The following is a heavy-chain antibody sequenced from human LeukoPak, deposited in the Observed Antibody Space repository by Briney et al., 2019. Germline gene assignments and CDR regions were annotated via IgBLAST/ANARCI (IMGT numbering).Heavy chain of an antibody. CDR3: ARGRVWFGESPYDWFDP. V-gene: IGHV1-69*13. D-gene: IGHD3-10*01. CDR2: IIPIFGTA. Sequence: GASVKVSCKASGGTFSSYAISWVRQAPGQGLEWMGGIIPIFGTANYAQKFQGRVTITADESTSTAYMELSSLRSEDTAVYYCARGRVWFGESPYDWFDPWGQGTLVTVSS. J-gene: IGHJ5*02. CDR1: GGTFSSYA.